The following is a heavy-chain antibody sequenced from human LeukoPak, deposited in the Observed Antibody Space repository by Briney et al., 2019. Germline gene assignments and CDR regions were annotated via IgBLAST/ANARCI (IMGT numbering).Heavy chain of an antibody. D-gene: IGHD3-10*01. CDR1: GFTFNTYGDYA. CDR3: ASGSGSYRTPYYYMDV. J-gene: IGHJ6*03. V-gene: IGHV3-53*01. CDR2: IYSGGST. Sequence: GGSLRLSCAASGFTFNTYGDYAMSWVRQAPGKGLEWVSVIYSGGSTYYADSVKGRFTISRDNSKNTLYLQMNSLRAEDTAVYYCASGSGSYRTPYYYMDVWGTGTTVTVSS.